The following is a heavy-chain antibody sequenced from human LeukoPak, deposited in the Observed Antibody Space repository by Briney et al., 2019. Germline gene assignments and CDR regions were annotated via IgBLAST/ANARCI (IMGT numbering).Heavy chain of an antibody. CDR2: TYTSGTT. CDR3: AKDRWRRSSGGFDY. D-gene: IGHD6-6*01. Sequence: SETLSLTCFISGGSISSYFWSWVRQPDGKGLEWIGRTYTSGTTNYNTSLMSRVTLSLDTSKNQFSLKLTSVTAADTAVYYCAKDRWRRSSGGFDYWGQGTLVTVSS. V-gene: IGHV4-4*07. J-gene: IGHJ4*02. CDR1: GGSISSYF.